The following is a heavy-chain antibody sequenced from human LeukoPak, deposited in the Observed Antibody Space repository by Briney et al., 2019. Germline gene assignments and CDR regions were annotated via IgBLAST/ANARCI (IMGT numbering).Heavy chain of an antibody. D-gene: IGHD5-12*01. Sequence: PPETLSLTCAVYGGSFSGYYWSWIRQPPGKGLEWIGEINHSGSTNYNPSLKSRVTISVDTSKNQFSLKLSSVTAADTAVYYCARDIAANDYWGQGTLVTVSS. CDR2: INHSGST. CDR1: GGSFSGYY. V-gene: IGHV4-34*01. CDR3: ARDIAANDY. J-gene: IGHJ4*02.